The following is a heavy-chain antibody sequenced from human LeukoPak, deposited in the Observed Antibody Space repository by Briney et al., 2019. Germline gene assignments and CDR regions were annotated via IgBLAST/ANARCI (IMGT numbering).Heavy chain of an antibody. V-gene: IGHV3-23*01. CDR1: GFTFSIYA. CDR2: ISGSGGST. Sequence: TGGSLRLSCAASGFTFSIYAMSWVRQAPGKGLEWVSAISGSGGSTYYADSVKGRFTTSRDNSKNTLYLQMNSLRAEDTAVYYCARWQWLVPFDYWGQGTLVTVSS. D-gene: IGHD6-19*01. J-gene: IGHJ4*02. CDR3: ARWQWLVPFDY.